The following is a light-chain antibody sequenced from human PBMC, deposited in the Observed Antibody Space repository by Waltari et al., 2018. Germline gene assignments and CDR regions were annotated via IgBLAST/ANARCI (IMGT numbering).Light chain of an antibody. CDR3: QQYYVWPPIT. V-gene: IGKV3-15*01. J-gene: IGKJ4*01. CDR2: GAS. Sequence: VLLTQSPASLSVSPGATVILFCRASQSVRTNLVWYQQKAGQAPRTLIYGASTRASGVPSRFSGSGSETDFTLIISSLQSEDAAVYFCQQYYVWPPITFGGGTKLEI. CDR1: QSVRTN.